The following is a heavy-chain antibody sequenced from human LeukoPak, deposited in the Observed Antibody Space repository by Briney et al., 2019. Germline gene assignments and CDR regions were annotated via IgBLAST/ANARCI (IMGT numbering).Heavy chain of an antibody. Sequence: SETLSLTCTVSGGSITASYWTWVRQPPGKGLEYIGYISNSGSTNYNPSLKRRVTISVDTAKNHLSVNLTSVTDADTAVYYCARDKHLGFSSGTKYYPYYFDSWGQGIQVTVSS. CDR3: ARDKHLGFSSGTKYYPYYFDS. CDR2: ISNSGST. J-gene: IGHJ4*02. V-gene: IGHV4-59*01. CDR1: GGSITASY. D-gene: IGHD2-2*03.